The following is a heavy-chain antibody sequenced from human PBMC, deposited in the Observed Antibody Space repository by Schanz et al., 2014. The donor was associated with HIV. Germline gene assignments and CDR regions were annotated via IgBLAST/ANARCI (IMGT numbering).Heavy chain of an antibody. Sequence: QVQLVQSGAEVEKPGSSVKVSCQASGGTFSGHGISWVRQAPGQGLEWMGGIIPIFGTTNYAQKFQGRVTMTRDTPINTAYMEFSRLRSDDTAVYYCTRSRYELHWLDLWGQGTLVTVSS. CDR1: GGTFSGHG. V-gene: IGHV1-69*06. J-gene: IGHJ5*02. CDR3: TRSRYELHWLDL. CDR2: IIPIFGTT. D-gene: IGHD5-12*01.